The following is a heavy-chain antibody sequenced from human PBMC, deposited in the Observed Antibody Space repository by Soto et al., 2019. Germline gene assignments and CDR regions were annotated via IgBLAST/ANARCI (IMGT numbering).Heavy chain of an antibody. V-gene: IGHV3-53*01. CDR2: IYSSGST. D-gene: IGHD3-22*01. CDR1: AFTVSSND. J-gene: IGHJ4*02. Sequence: EVQLVESGGGLIQPGGSLRLSCAASAFTVSSNDMSWVRQAPGKGLEWVSLIYSSGSTHYADSVKGRFTISRDNSKNTVHLQMNSLRAEDTAVYYRARRPLNSNGAYWGQGTLVTVSS. CDR3: ARRPLNSNGAY.